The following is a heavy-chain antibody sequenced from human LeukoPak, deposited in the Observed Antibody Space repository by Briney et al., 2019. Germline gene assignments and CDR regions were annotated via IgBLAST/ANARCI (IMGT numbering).Heavy chain of an antibody. Sequence: ASVKVSCKASGYTFTGYYMHWVRQAPGQGLEWMGWINPNSGGTNYAQKFQGRVTMTRDTSISTAYMELSSLRSEDTAVYYCARAGGSSGSYYSPYWGQGTLVTVSS. D-gene: IGHD1-26*01. J-gene: IGHJ4*02. CDR1: GYTFTGYY. CDR3: ARAGGSSGSYYSPY. V-gene: IGHV1-2*02. CDR2: INPNSGGT.